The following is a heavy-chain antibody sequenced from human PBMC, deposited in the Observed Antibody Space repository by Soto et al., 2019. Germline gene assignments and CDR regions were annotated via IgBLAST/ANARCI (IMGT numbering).Heavy chain of an antibody. D-gene: IGHD3-22*01. V-gene: IGHV4-61*01. CDR3: ARKGYYDSSGYY. Sequence: SETLSLTCTVSGGSVSSGSYYWSWIRQPPGKGLEWIGYIYYSGSTNYNPSLKSRVTISVDTSKNQFSLKLSSVTAADTAVYYCARKGYYDSSGYYWGQGTLV. CDR2: IYYSGST. J-gene: IGHJ4*02. CDR1: GGSVSSGSYY.